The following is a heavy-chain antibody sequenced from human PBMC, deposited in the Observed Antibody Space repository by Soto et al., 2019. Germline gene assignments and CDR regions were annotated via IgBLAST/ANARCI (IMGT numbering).Heavy chain of an antibody. D-gene: IGHD5-12*01. Sequence: SETLSLTCTVSGGSISSSSYYWGWIRQPPGKGLEWIGSIYYSGSTYYNPSLKSRVTISVDTSKNQFSLKLSSVTAADTAVYYCAVREKIYGSWFDPWGQGTLVTVSS. CDR1: GGSISSSSYY. J-gene: IGHJ5*02. V-gene: IGHV4-39*01. CDR3: AVREKIYGSWFDP. CDR2: IYYSGST.